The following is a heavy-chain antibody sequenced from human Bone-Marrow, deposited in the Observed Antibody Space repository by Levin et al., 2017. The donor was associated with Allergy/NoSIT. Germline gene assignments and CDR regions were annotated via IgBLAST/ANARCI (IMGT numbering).Heavy chain of an antibody. CDR1: GYTFTSYY. J-gene: IGHJ4*02. V-gene: IGHV1-46*01. CDR3: ARGRSGDYEIDY. CDR2: FNPSGDTT. D-gene: IGHD4-17*01. Sequence: ASVKVSCKASGYTFTSYYIHWVRQAPGQGLEWMGIFNPSGDTTNYAQRFQGRLTMTRGTSTTTVYMDLSRLRSEDTAMYYCARGRSGDYEIDYWGQGTLVTVSS.